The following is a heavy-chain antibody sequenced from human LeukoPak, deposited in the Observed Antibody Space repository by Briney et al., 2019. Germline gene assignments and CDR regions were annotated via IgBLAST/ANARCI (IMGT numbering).Heavy chain of an antibody. CDR1: GFPFTSYS. D-gene: IGHD3-10*01. CDR2: INPDGSAK. Sequence: GGSLRLSCAASGFPFTSYSMSWVRQAPGKGLEWVANINPDGSAKYYVDSVKGRFTISRDNAKNSLYLQMNSLRAEDTAVYYCGSPRVGGGHGEGWGQGTTGTVSS. J-gene: IGHJ6*02. CDR3: GSPRVGGGHGEG. V-gene: IGHV3-7*05.